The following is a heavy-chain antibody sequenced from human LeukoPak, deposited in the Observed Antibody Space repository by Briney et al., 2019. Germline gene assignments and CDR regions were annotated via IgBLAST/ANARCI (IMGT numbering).Heavy chain of an antibody. CDR2: IRSDSSTI. CDR3: ARNGAAAGLPHAFDI. J-gene: IGHJ3*02. Sequence: GGSLRLSCAASGFTLSSYKMNWVRQAPGKGLEWVSYIRSDSSTIYYADSVKGRFTISRDNANNSLYLQMNSLRAEDTAVYYCARNGAAAGLPHAFDIWGQGTMVTVSS. D-gene: IGHD6-13*01. V-gene: IGHV3-48*04. CDR1: GFTLSSYK.